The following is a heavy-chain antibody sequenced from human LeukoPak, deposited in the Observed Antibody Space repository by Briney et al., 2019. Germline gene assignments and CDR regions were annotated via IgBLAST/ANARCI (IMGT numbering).Heavy chain of an antibody. Sequence: GGSLRLSCAASGFTFSSYSMNWVHQAPGKGLEWVSYISSSSSTIYYADSVKGRFTISRDNAKNSLYLQMNSLRDEDTAVYYCARTGYSSSSGWAYYYYYYMDVWGKGTTVTVSS. V-gene: IGHV3-48*02. CDR1: GFTFSSYS. J-gene: IGHJ6*03. D-gene: IGHD6-6*01. CDR3: ARTGYSSSSGWAYYYYYYMDV. CDR2: ISSSSSTI.